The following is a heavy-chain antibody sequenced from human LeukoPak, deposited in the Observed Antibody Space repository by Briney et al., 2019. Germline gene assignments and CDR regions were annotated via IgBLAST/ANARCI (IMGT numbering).Heavy chain of an antibody. CDR1: GYTFTVYY. D-gene: IGHD5-12*01. J-gene: IGHJ4*02. CDR2: INPNSGGT. CDR3: ARRKIVATHYDY. Sequence: ASVKVSSKASGYTFTVYYMHWVRQAPGQGLEWMGWINPNSGGTTYAQKFQGRVTMTRDTSISTGYMELSRLRSDDTAVYYCARRKIVATHYDYWGQGTLVTVSS. V-gene: IGHV1-2*02.